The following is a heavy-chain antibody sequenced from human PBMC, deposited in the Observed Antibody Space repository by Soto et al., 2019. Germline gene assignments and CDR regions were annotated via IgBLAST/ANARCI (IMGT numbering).Heavy chain of an antibody. CDR2: IKGDGATT. J-gene: IGHJ6*04. D-gene: IGHD5-18*01. V-gene: IGHV3-74*01. CDR1: GFTFSNYW. CDR3: AGGAPDNAAMAL. Sequence: EVQLVESGGGLVQPGGSLGLSCAASGFTFSNYWIHWVRQGPGKGLVWLSRIKGDGATTDYADSAKGRFTVSRDNSKKRVYLKINSLRAEATAVYYRAGGAPDNAAMALWGKGPTVTVSS.